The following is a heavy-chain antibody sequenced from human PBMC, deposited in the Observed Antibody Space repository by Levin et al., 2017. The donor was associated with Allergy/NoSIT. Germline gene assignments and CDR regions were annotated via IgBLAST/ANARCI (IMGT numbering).Heavy chain of an antibody. V-gene: IGHV3-48*01. CDR1: GFTFSSYS. D-gene: IGHD3-10*01. CDR3: AYGSGSYYYYYGLDV. J-gene: IGHJ6*02. Sequence: GGSLRLSCAASGFTFSSYSMNWVRQAPGKGLEWVSYISSSSTIYYADSVKGRFTISRDNAKNSLYLQMNSLRAEDTAVYYCAYGSGSYYYYYGLDVWGQGTTVTVSS. CDR2: ISSSSTI.